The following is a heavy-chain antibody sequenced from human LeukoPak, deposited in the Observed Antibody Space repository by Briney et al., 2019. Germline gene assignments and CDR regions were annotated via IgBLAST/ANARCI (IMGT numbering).Heavy chain of an antibody. J-gene: IGHJ6*03. CDR3: ARDRGPATGYYYYYMDV. D-gene: IGHD2-2*01. Sequence: SQTLSLTCAISGDSVSSNSAAWNWIRQSPSRGLEWLGRTYYRSKWYNDYAVSVKSRITISPDTSKNQFSLQLNSVTPEDTAVYYCARDRGPATGYYYYYMDVWGKGTTVTVSS. V-gene: IGHV6-1*01. CDR2: TYYRSKWYN. CDR1: GDSVSSNSAA.